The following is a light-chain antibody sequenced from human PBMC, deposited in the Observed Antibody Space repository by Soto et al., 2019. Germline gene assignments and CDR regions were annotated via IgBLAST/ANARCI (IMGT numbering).Light chain of an antibody. Sequence: EVVMTQSPATVSVSPGEGVTLSCRASQTISNDLPWYPQKPGQAPRLLIYGASTRATGVPARFSGGGSGTEVTLTISSRQSEDFAFYYCQQNNKWPPVTFGGGTKVEIK. CDR3: QQNNKWPPVT. J-gene: IGKJ4*01. CDR2: GAS. V-gene: IGKV3-15*01. CDR1: QTISND.